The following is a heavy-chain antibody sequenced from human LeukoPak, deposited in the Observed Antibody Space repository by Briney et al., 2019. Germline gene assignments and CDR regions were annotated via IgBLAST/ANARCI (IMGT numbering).Heavy chain of an antibody. CDR1: GYTFTGYY. D-gene: IGHD1-26*01. Sequence: ASVKVSCKASGYTFTGYYMHWVRQAPGQGLEWMGWINPNSGGTNYAQKFQGRVTMTRDTSISTAYMELSRLRSEDTAVYYCARVNVGGRLSRSYHKWPLDYWGQGTLVTVSS. V-gene: IGHV1-2*02. CDR3: ARVNVGGRLSRSYHKWPLDY. CDR2: INPNSGGT. J-gene: IGHJ4*02.